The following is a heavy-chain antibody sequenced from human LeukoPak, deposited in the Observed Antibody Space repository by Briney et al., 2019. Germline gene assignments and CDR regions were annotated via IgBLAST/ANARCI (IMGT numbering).Heavy chain of an antibody. CDR1: GYTFTSYG. Sequence: GASVKVSCKASGYTFTSYGISWVRQAPGQGLEWMGWISAYNGNTNYAQKLQGRVTMTTDTSTSTAYMELRSPRSDDTAVYYCARVRDSSGWYYFDYWGQETLVTVSP. CDR2: ISAYNGNT. V-gene: IGHV1-18*01. D-gene: IGHD6-19*01. CDR3: ARVRDSSGWYYFDY. J-gene: IGHJ4*02.